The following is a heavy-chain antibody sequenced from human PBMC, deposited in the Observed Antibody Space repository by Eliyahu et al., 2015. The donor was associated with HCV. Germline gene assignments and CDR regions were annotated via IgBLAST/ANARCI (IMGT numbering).Heavy chain of an antibody. CDR3: ARARRGARQLGSDGFDV. V-gene: IGHV3-66*01. Sequence: EVQLVQSGGDXVQPGGSLRLSXAASGFSVXANFXSWVXXXPEKGLEWVSVIYNGGTTSFADYGDTTYYADSVKGRFTISTDSSKNTLYLQMNSLTVDDTALYYCARARRGARQLGSDGFDVWGQGTRVTVSS. CDR1: GFSVXANF. CDR2: IYNGGTTSFADYGDTT. J-gene: IGHJ3*01. D-gene: IGHD1-26*01.